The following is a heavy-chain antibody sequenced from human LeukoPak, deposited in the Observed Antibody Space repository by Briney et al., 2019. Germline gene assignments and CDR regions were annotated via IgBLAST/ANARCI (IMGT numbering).Heavy chain of an antibody. CDR1: GFTFSSYA. D-gene: IGHD3-16*01. V-gene: IGHV3-7*03. CDR2: INHNGNVN. J-gene: IGHJ6*02. Sequence: TGGSLRLSCAASGFTFSSYAMNWARQAPGKGLEWVASINHNGNVNYYVDSVKGRFTISRDNAKNSLYLQMSNLRAEDTAVYFYARGGGLDVWGQGATVTVSS. CDR3: ARGGGLDV.